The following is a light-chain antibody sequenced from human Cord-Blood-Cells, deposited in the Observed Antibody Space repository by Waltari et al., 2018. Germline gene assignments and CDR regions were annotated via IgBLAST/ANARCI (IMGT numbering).Light chain of an antibody. J-gene: IGKJ2*01. CDR3: QQYGSSPRT. CDR2: GAS. V-gene: IGKV3-20*01. Sequence: EIVLTQSPGTLSLSPGERATLSCRASQSVSSSYLAWYQQKPGQAPRLLIYGASSRPSGIPDRFSGSGSGTDFTLTISRLEPEEFAVYYCQQYGSSPRTFGQGTKLEIK. CDR1: QSVSSSY.